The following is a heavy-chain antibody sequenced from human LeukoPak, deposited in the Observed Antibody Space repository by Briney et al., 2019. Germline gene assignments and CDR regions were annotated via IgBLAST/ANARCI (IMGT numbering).Heavy chain of an antibody. CDR2: IYYSGST. V-gene: IGHV4-61*05. D-gene: IGHD6-13*01. Sequence: SETLSLTCSVSGDSISSSSSYWGWIRQPPGKGLEWIGYIYYSGSTNYNPSLKSRVTISVDTSKNQFSLKLSSVTAADTAVYYCARGSSSWYYYYYMDVWGKGTTVTVSS. CDR1: GDSISSSSSY. CDR3: ARGSSSWYYYYYMDV. J-gene: IGHJ6*03.